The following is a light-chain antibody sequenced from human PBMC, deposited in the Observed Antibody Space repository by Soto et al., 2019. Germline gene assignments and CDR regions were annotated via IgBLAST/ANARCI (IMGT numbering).Light chain of an antibody. J-gene: IGKJ1*01. Sequence: ELVLTQSPGTLALSPGETATLSCRASQSFGGTSLAWYQQKPGQSPRLLIYGASSRATGIPDRFSGSGSGTDFTLTISRVEPDDFAVYYCQQYGKSPSGRFGQGTKVDIK. CDR3: QQYGKSPSGR. V-gene: IGKV3-20*01. CDR2: GAS. CDR1: QSFGGTS.